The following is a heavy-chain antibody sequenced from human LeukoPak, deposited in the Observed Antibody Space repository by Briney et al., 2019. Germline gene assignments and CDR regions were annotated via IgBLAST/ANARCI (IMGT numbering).Heavy chain of an antibody. CDR1: GASISGSRYF. CDR3: ARALITIFGVVIGPYYFDY. V-gene: IGHV4-39*07. J-gene: IGHJ4*02. Sequence: SETLSLTCSLSGASISGSRYFWGWIRQPPGKGLDWIGTISYTGGTYYNPSLKSRVTISVDTSKNQFSLKLSSVTAADTAVYYCARALITIFGVVIGPYYFDYWGQGTLVTVSS. D-gene: IGHD3-3*01. CDR2: ISYTGGT.